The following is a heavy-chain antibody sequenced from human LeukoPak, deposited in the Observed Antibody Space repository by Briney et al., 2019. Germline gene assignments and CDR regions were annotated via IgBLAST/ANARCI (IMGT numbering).Heavy chain of an antibody. CDR2: INPNSGGT. CDR1: GYTFTRYA. CDR3: ARGPFMVRGLLGDY. V-gene: IGHV1-2*02. D-gene: IGHD3-10*01. Sequence: ASVKVSCKASGYTFTRYAMQWVRQAPGQGLEWMGWINPNSGGTNYAQKFQGRVTMTRDTSISTAYMELSRLRSDDTAVYYCARGPFMVRGLLGDYWGQGTLVTVSS. J-gene: IGHJ4*02.